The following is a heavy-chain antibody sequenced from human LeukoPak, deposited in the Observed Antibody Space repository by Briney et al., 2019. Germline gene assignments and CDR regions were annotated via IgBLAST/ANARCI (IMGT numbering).Heavy chain of an antibody. Sequence: SGPTLVKPTQTLTLTCTFSGFSLSTSGVGVGWIRQPPGKALEWLALIYWDDDKRYSPSLKSRLTITKDTSKNQRVLTMTNMDPVDTATYYCAHSSGSWYDWSPCDYWGQGTLVTVSS. CDR2: IYWDDDK. V-gene: IGHV2-5*02. J-gene: IGHJ4*02. D-gene: IGHD6-13*01. CDR3: AHSSGSWYDWSPCDY. CDR1: GFSLSTSGVG.